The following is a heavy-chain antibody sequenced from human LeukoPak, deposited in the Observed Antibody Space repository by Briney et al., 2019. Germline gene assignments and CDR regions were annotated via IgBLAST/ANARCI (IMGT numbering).Heavy chain of an antibody. CDR3: ARDRLLWFGEFSPVFDAFDI. Sequence: ASVKVSCKASGYTFTSYGISWVRQAPGQGLEWMGWINAGNGNTKYSQKFQGRVTITRDTSASTAYMELSSLRSEDTAVYYCARDRLLWFGEFSPVFDAFDIWGQGTMVTVSS. CDR1: GYTFTSYG. J-gene: IGHJ3*02. V-gene: IGHV1-3*01. CDR2: INAGNGNT. D-gene: IGHD3-10*01.